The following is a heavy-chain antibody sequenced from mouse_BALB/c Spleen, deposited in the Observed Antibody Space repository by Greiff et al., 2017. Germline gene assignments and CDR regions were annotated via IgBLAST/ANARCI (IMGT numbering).Heavy chain of an antibody. J-gene: IGHJ4*01. Sequence: EVQLVESGPSLVKPSQTLSLTCSVTGDSITSGYWNWIRKFPGNKLEYMGYISYSGSTYYNPSLKSRISITRDTSKNQYYLQLNSVTTEDTATYYCARYPDSSGYYYAMDYWGQGTSVTVSS. CDR1: GDSITSGY. CDR2: ISYSGST. CDR3: ARYPDSSGYYYAMDY. D-gene: IGHD3-2*01. V-gene: IGHV3-8*02.